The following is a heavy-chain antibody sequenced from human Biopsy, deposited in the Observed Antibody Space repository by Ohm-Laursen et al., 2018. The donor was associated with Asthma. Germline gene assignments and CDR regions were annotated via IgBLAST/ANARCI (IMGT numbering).Heavy chain of an antibody. CDR3: ARGGLGYCSSTSCYQNYYYGMDV. CDR2: IWYDGSNK. CDR1: GFTFSSYG. Sequence: SLRLSCAASGFTFSSYGMHWVRQAPGKGLEWVAVIWYDGSNKYYADSVKGRFTISRDNSKNTLYLQMNSLRAEDTAVYYCARGGLGYCSSTSCYQNYYYGMDVWGQGTAVTVSS. V-gene: IGHV3-33*01. J-gene: IGHJ6*02. D-gene: IGHD2-2*01.